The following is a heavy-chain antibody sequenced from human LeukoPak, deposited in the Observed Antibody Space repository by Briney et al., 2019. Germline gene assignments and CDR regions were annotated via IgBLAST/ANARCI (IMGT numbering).Heavy chain of an antibody. D-gene: IGHD3-10*01. Sequence: PSETLSLTCTVSGGSISSGSYYWSWIRQPAGKGLEWIGRIYTTGSTNYNPSLKSRVIISVDTSKNQFSLKLSSVTAADTAVYYCARVSFGSGYYNYMDVWGKGTTVTVSS. J-gene: IGHJ6*03. CDR3: ARVSFGSGYYNYMDV. V-gene: IGHV4-61*02. CDR1: GGSISSGSYY. CDR2: IYTTGST.